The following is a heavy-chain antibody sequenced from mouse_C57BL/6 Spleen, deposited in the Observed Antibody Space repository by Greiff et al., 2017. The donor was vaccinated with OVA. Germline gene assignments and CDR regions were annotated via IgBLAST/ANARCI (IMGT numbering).Heavy chain of an antibody. V-gene: IGHV1-62-2*01. Sequence: QVQLKESGAELVKPGASVKLSCKASGYTFTEYTIHWVKQRSGQGLEWIGWFYPGSGSIKYNEKFKDKATLTADKSSSTVYMELSRLTSEDSAVYFSARHEEAYGYDGAMDYWGQGTSVTVSS. CDR3: ARHEEAYGYDGAMDY. D-gene: IGHD2-2*01. CDR1: GYTFTEYT. CDR2: FYPGSGSI. J-gene: IGHJ4*01.